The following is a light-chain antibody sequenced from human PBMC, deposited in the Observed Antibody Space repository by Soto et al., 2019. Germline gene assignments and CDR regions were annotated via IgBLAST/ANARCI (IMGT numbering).Light chain of an antibody. CDR2: GAS. V-gene: IGKV3-15*01. CDR1: QSVSSN. Sequence: EIVLSQSPDTLSLSPGERATLSCRASQSVSSNLAWYQQKPGQAPRLLIYGASTRATGIPARFSGSGSGTEFTLTISSLQSEDFAVYYCQQYNNWPCFGPGTKVDIK. CDR3: QQYNNWPC. J-gene: IGKJ3*01.